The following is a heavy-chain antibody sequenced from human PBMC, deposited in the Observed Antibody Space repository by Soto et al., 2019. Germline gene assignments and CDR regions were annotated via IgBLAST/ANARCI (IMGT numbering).Heavy chain of an antibody. CDR3: ARLVGSGIDY. CDR2: IYYSGST. Sequence: SETLSLTCTVSGGSISSYYWSWIRQPPGKGLEWIGYIYYSGSTNYTPSLKSRVTISVDTSKNRFSLKLSSVTAADTAVYYCARLVGSGIDYWGQGTLVTVSS. J-gene: IGHJ4*02. D-gene: IGHD3-10*01. V-gene: IGHV4-59*08. CDR1: GGSISSYY.